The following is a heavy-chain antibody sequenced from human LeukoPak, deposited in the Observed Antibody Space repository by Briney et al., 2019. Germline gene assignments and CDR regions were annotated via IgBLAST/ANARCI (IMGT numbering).Heavy chain of an antibody. CDR1: GFTFSSYA. V-gene: IGHV3-30-3*01. J-gene: IGHJ4*02. D-gene: IGHD3-10*01. CDR3: ARVPATMANAILPFDY. Sequence: GRSLRLSCAASGFTFSSYAMHWVRQAPGKGLEWVAVISYDGSNKYYADSVKGRFTISRDNSKNTLYLQMNSLRVEDTAVYYCARVPATMANAILPFDYWGQGTLVTVSS. CDR2: ISYDGSNK.